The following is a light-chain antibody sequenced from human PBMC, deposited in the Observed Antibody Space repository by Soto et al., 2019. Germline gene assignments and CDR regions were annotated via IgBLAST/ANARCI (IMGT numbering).Light chain of an antibody. CDR1: SNDVGGYNL. Sequence: QSVLTQPASVSGSPGQSITISCTGTSNDVGGYNLVSWFQQHPGKAPKLMISEVNKRPSGVSNRFSGSKSANTASLTISGLQAEEEDDYYCCSHVGGSSPQWVFGGGTQLTVL. CDR2: EVN. CDR3: CSHVGGSSPQWV. V-gene: IGLV2-23*02. J-gene: IGLJ3*02.